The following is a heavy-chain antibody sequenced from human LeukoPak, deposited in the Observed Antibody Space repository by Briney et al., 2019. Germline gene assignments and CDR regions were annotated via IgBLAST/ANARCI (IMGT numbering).Heavy chain of an antibody. CDR1: GYTFNTYG. D-gene: IGHD2-21*02. CDR2: ISPYNGNT. J-gene: IGHJ4*02. V-gene: IGHV1-18*01. CDR3: ARAYCGGDYHQGPDY. Sequence: ASVKVPCKTSGYTFNTYGITWVRQAPGQGLEWMGWISPYNGNTSYAQKFQARVTMTTDTSTSTAYMELRSLRSDDTAVYFCARAYCGGDYHQGPDYWGQGTLVIVSS.